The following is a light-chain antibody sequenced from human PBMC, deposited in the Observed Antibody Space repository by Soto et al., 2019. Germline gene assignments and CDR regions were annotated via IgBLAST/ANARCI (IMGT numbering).Light chain of an antibody. J-gene: IGLJ1*01. CDR3: ASWDDRLKGYV. Sequence: QSVLTQPPSVSGTPGQRVIISCPGSRSNIGSNSVNWYQQLPGTAPQLLIYINDQRPSGVPDRFSGSTSGTSVSLAISGLQSEDEADYYCASWDDRLKGYVFGTGTKVTAL. V-gene: IGLV1-44*01. CDR2: IND. CDR1: RSNIGSNS.